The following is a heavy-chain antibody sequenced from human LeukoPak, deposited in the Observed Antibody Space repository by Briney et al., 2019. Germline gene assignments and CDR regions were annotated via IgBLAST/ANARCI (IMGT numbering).Heavy chain of an antibody. J-gene: IGHJ5*02. V-gene: IGHV4-61*01. D-gene: IGHD3-10*01. Sequence: SETRSLTCTVSGGSVSSGSYYWSWIRQPPGKGLEWIGYIYYSGRTNYNPSLKSRVTISVDTSKNQFSLKLSSVTAADTAVYYCARLWYNWFDPWGQGTLVTVSS. CDR2: IYYSGRT. CDR1: GGSVSSGSYY. CDR3: ARLWYNWFDP.